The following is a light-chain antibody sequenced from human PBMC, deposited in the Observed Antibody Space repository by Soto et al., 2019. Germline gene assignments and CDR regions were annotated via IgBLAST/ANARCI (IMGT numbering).Light chain of an antibody. V-gene: IGKV2D-29*02. CDR1: QSLLHITGETF. CDR2: EVS. CDR3: MQSTQLPPT. Sequence: DVGMTQTPLSLSGAPGQPASISCKSSQSLLHITGETFLFWYLQKPGQSPQLLIYEVSTRASGVPDRFSGSRSGTDFTLEISRVETDDVGIYYCMQSTQLPPTFGQGTRLEIK. J-gene: IGKJ5*01.